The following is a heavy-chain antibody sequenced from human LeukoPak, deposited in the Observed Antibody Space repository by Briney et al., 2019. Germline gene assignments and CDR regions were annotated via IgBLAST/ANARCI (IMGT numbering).Heavy chain of an antibody. J-gene: IGHJ4*02. CDR3: AKSTSSWERVDY. D-gene: IGHD6-13*01. Sequence: GGSLRLSCAASGFTFSSYAMSWVRQAPGKGLEWVSSISGNSGRTYYADSVKGRFSISRDNSNNTLHLQMNSLRAEDAAVYYCAKSTSSWERVDYWGQGTLVTVSS. CDR1: GFTFSSYA. CDR2: ISGNSGRT. V-gene: IGHV3-23*01.